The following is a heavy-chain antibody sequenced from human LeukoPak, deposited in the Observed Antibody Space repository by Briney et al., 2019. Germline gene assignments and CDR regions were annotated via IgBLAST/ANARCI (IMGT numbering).Heavy chain of an antibody. CDR2: IYSGGRT. J-gene: IGHJ4*02. V-gene: IGHV3-53*01. CDR1: GLTVRSNY. Sequence: PGGSLRLSCVASGLTVRSNYMSWVRQAPGKGLEWVSVIYSGGRTYYADAVKGRFTMSRDNSKNTVYLQMNSLTAEDTAVYYCAREIAATGAAVDYWGQGILVTVSS. CDR3: AREIAATGAAVDY. D-gene: IGHD6-13*01.